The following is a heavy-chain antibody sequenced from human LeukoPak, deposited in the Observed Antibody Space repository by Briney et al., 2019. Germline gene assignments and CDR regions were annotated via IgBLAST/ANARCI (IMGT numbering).Heavy chain of an antibody. Sequence: PSETLSLTCTVSGGSINSYYWSWIRQPPGKGLEWIGSIYYSGSTYYNASLKSRVTISVDTSKNQFSLELSSVTAADTAVYYCASSGWFLSSFNWGQGTLVTVSS. J-gene: IGHJ4*02. CDR2: IYYSGST. V-gene: IGHV4-59*05. CDR3: ASSGWFLSSFN. D-gene: IGHD6-19*01. CDR1: GGSINSYY.